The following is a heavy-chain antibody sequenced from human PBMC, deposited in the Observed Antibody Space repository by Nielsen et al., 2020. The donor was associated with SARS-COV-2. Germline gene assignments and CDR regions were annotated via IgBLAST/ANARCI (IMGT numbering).Heavy chain of an antibody. Sequence: SLKISCAASGFTFDDYAMHWVRQAPGKGLEWVSGISWNSGGIGYADSVKGRFTISRDNAKNSLYLQMNSLRAEDTALYYCAKGYYGDYVGFDYWGQGTLVTVSS. CDR1: GFTFDDYA. D-gene: IGHD4-17*01. J-gene: IGHJ4*02. CDR2: ISWNSGGI. V-gene: IGHV3-9*01. CDR3: AKGYYGDYVGFDY.